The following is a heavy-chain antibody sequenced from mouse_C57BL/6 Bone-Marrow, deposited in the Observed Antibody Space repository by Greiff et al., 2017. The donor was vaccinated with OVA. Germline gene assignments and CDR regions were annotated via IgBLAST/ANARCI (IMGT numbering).Heavy chain of an antibody. J-gene: IGHJ2*01. CDR2: IDPENGDT. V-gene: IGHV14-4*01. D-gene: IGHD1-1*01. Sequence: VQLQQSGAELVRPGASVKLSCTASGFNIKDDYMHWVKQRPEQGLEWLGWIDPENGDTEYASKFQGKATITADTSSNTAYLQLSSLTSEDTAVYYCTTITTGVADYWGQGTTLTVSS. CDR3: TTITTGVADY. CDR1: GFNIKDDY.